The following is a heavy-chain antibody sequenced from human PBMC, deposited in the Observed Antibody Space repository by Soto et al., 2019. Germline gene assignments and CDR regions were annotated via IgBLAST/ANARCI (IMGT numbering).Heavy chain of an antibody. J-gene: IGHJ6*02. V-gene: IGHV4-34*01. D-gene: IGHD5-12*01. CDR2: INHSGST. CDR3: ARSHIMLRGGMDV. CDR1: FWTRRGYT. Sequence: EALSLTCAVSFWTRRGYTWPWIRQPPGTGLEWIGEINHSGSTNYNPSLKSRVTISVDTSKNQFSLKLTSVTAADTAVYYCARSHIMLRGGMDVWGQGTTVS.